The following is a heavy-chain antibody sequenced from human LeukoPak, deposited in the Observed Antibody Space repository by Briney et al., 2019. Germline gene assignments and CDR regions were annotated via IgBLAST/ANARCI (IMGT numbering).Heavy chain of an antibody. D-gene: IGHD5-18*01. Sequence: ASVKVSCKASGYTFTSYYMHWVRQATGQGLEWMGWMNPNSGNTGYAQKFQGRVTMTRNTSISTAYMELSSLRSEDTAVYYCARGDSYVDTAMVDYWGQGTLVTVSS. CDR2: MNPNSGNT. CDR1: GYTFTSYY. CDR3: ARGDSYVDTAMVDY. V-gene: IGHV1-8*02. J-gene: IGHJ4*02.